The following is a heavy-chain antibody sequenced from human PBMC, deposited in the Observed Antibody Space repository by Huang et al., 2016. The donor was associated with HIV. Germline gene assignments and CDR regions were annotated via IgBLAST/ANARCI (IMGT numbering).Heavy chain of an antibody. D-gene: IGHD2-21*01. CDR2: INHSGST. CDR3: ARGRLARNTWFDT. CDR1: GGSFSGYF. J-gene: IGHJ5*02. V-gene: IGHV4-34*01. Sequence: QVQLQQWGGGLLNPSETLSLTCAVYGGSFSGYFWSWIRQPPGKGLEWIGEINHSGSTNYNPSLNRRGTVSLRTSKNQVSLKLSSVTAADTAVYYCARGRLARNTWFDTWGQGTLVTVSS.